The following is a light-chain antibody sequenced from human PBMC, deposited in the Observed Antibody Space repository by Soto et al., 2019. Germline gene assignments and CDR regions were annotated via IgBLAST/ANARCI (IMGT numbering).Light chain of an antibody. J-gene: IGLJ1*01. CDR1: SSDVGGYNY. V-gene: IGLV2-11*01. CDR2: YVS. Sequence: QSALTQPRSVSGSPGQTVTITCTGTSSDVGGYNYVSLYQQHPGKAPKAEIYYVSKRPSGVPNRFSGSKSVSTASLTISGLQGEDEADYSCCSYAGSFYVFGPGTKVTVL. CDR3: CSYAGSFYV.